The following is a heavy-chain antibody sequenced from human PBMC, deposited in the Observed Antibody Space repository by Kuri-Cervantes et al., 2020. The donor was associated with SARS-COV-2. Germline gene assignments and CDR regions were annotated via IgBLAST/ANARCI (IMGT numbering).Heavy chain of an antibody. Sequence: GALRLSCAASGFTFSNSDMNWVRQAPGKGLEWVSYVSSSSSTIYYADSVKGRFTISRDNAKDSLYLQMNSLRAEDTAVYYCARDRPPLYDNEIADVWGQGTMVTVSS. D-gene: IGHD3-9*01. CDR1: GFTFSNSD. CDR3: ARDRPPLYDNEIADV. J-gene: IGHJ6*02. V-gene: IGHV3-48*01. CDR2: VSSSSSTI.